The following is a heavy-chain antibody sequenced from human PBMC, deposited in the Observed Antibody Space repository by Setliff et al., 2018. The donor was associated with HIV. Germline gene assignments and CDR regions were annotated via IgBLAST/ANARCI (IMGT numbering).Heavy chain of an antibody. CDR3: ARKKWGTSAYYEYFQQ. V-gene: IGHV4-59*11. Sequence: PSETLSLTCTVSGGSIRSHCWSWIRQPPGKGLEWIGNLYYYGNVNQNPSLKGRVTISVDTSKNQFSLKLTSVTAADTAVYYCARKKWGTSAYYEYFQQWGQGTLVTVSS. CDR2: LYYYGNV. J-gene: IGHJ1*01. D-gene: IGHD3-16*01. CDR1: GGSIRSHC.